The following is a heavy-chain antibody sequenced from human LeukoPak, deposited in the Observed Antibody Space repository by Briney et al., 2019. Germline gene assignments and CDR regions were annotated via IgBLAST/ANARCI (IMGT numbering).Heavy chain of an antibody. CDR2: ISGSGGST. CDR3: AKVSRYCSDGSCYYHPFDY. Sequence: TGGSLRLSCVASGFTFSSYAMSWVRQAPGKGLEWVSVISGSGGSTYYADSVKGRFTISRDNSKNTLYLQTNSLRAEDTAVYYCAKVSRYCSDGSCYYHPFDYWGQGTLVTVSS. V-gene: IGHV3-23*01. J-gene: IGHJ4*02. D-gene: IGHD2-15*01. CDR1: GFTFSSYA.